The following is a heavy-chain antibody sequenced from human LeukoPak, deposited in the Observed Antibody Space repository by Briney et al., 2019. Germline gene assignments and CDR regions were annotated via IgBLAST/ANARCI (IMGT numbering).Heavy chain of an antibody. J-gene: IGHJ5*02. CDR1: GGSFSGYY. CDR2: INHSGST. D-gene: IGHD3-16*02. CDR3: ARGALTSSYDYVWGSYRFYNWFDP. Sequence: PSETLSLTCAVYGGSFSGYYWSWIRQPPGKGLEWIGEINHSGSTNYNPSLKSRVTISVDTSKNQFSLKLSSVTAADTAVYYCARGALTSSYDYVWGSYRFYNWFDPWGQGTLVTVSS. V-gene: IGHV4-34*01.